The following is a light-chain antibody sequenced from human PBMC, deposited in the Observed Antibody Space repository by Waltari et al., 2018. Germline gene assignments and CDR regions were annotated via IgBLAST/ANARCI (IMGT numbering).Light chain of an antibody. CDR1: RSDIGAFNY. CDR2: EVT. Sequence: QSALIQPASVSGSPGQSITISCAGSRSDIGAFNYVSWYQQHPGKAPKLLINEVTHRPSGSSDRVSGSKAGNTASLTISGLQVEDEADYFCCSFTSSNNYIFGSGTTVTVL. V-gene: IGLV2-14*03. J-gene: IGLJ1*01. CDR3: CSFTSSNNYI.